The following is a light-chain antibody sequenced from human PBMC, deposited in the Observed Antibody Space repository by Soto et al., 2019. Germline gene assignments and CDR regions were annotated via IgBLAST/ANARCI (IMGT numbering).Light chain of an antibody. CDR3: QQFNSYHT. J-gene: IGKJ3*01. CDR2: DAS. Sequence: AIQLTQSPSSLSASVGDRVTITCRASQGISSALAWYQQKPGKAPKLLIYDASSLESVVPSRFSGSGSGTDFTLTISSLQPEDFATYYCQQFNSYHTFGPGTKVDIK. V-gene: IGKV1-13*02. CDR1: QGISSA.